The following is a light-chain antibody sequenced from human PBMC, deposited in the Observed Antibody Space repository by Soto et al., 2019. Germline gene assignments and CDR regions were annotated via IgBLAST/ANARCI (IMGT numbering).Light chain of an antibody. V-gene: IGKV3-15*01. Sequence: DMVMTQSPDTLSLSPGERATLSCRASQGVGTDLAWYQLGPGQVPGLLIYGSSTRATGFPARFSGSGSGTDFTLTISSLQSEDCSVYSCQHYNHWPLTFGGWTKVEIK. CDR1: QGVGTD. CDR2: GSS. J-gene: IGKJ4*01. CDR3: QHYNHWPLT.